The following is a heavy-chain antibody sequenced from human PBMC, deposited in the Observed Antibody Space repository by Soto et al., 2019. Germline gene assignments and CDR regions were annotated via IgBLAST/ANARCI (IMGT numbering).Heavy chain of an antibody. CDR3: ARERREGYNRGLDY. CDR1: GFTVSSNY. CDR2: IYSGGGT. J-gene: IGHJ4*02. Sequence: EVQLVEAGGGLVQPGGSLRLSCAASGFTVSSNYMSWDRQAPGKGLEWVSIIYSGGGTNYADSVKGRFTISRDNSENTVYLQMNSLRAEDTAVYYCARERREGYNRGLDYWGQGTLVTVSS. D-gene: IGHD3-10*01. V-gene: IGHV3-66*01.